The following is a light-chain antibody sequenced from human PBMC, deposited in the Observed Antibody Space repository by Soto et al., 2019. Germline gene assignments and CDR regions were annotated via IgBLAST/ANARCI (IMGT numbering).Light chain of an antibody. CDR2: AAS. V-gene: IGKV1-27*01. CDR1: QDISNY. Sequence: DIQMTQSPSSLSASVGDRVTITCRASQDISNYLVWYQQKPGKAPKILIYAASTLQSGVPSRFSGSGSGTDFTLSISTLQTEDVATYYCQKYNSAPHIFGGGTKVEIK. J-gene: IGKJ4*01. CDR3: QKYNSAPHI.